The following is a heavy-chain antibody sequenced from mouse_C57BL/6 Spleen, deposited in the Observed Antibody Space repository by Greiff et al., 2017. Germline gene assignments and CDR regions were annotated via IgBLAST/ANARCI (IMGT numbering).Heavy chain of an antibody. J-gene: IGHJ3*01. CDR2: IDPENGGT. CDR1: GYTFTDYE. V-gene: IGHV1-15*01. D-gene: IGHD2-3*01. Sequence: QVQLQQSGAELVRPGASVTLSCKASGYTFTDYEMHWVKQTPVHGLEWIGAIDPENGGTAYNQKFKGKAILTADKSSSTAYMELLSLPSVDSAVYDGTRGAYDGYYSLWAYWGQGTLVTVSA. CDR3: TRGAYDGYYSLWAY.